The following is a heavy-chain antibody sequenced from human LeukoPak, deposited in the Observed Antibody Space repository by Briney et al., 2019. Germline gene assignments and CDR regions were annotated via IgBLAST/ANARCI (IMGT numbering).Heavy chain of an antibody. Sequence: ASVKVSCKASGYTFTSYGISWARQAPGQGLEWMGWTYNDNTNYAQKLQGRVTMTTDTSTSTAYMELRSLRSDDTAVYYCARVGREPTYYYDSSGYYYWGQGTLVTVSS. J-gene: IGHJ4*02. V-gene: IGHV1-18*01. CDR3: ARVGREPTYYYDSSGYYY. CDR2: TYNDNT. D-gene: IGHD3-22*01. CDR1: GYTFTSYG.